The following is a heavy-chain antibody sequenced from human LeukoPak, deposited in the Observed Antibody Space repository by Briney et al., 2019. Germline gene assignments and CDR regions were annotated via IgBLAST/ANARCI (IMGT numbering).Heavy chain of an antibody. V-gene: IGHV4-4*07. CDR3: ARDGYTFWSGYDRGDY. CDR1: GGSISSYY. D-gene: IGHD3-3*01. CDR2: IYTSGST. J-gene: IGHJ4*02. Sequence: SETLSLTCTVSGGSISSYYWSWIRQPAGKGLEWIGRIYTSGSTNYNPSLKSRVTMSVDASKNQFSLKLSSVTAADTDVYYCARDGYTFWSGYDRGDYWGQGTLVNVSS.